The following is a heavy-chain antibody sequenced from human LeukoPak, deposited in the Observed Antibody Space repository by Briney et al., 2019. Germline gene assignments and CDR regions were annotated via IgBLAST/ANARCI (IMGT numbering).Heavy chain of an antibody. CDR2: ISSSGGTI. Sequence: GGSLRLSCAASGYTFSDSYMSWIRQVPGKGLEWISYISSSGGTIYYADSVKGRFTISRDNAKNSLYLQMNSLRAEDTAVYYCAKEGGDWGEGYFDYWGQGTLVTVSS. J-gene: IGHJ4*02. CDR1: GYTFSDSY. CDR3: AKEGGDWGEGYFDY. D-gene: IGHD7-27*01. V-gene: IGHV3-11*01.